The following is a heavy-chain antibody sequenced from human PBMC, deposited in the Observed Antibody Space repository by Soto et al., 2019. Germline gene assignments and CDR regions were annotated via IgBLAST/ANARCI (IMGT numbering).Heavy chain of an antibody. CDR3: AADRAVDMVVVQAAYYYGMDV. CDR1: GFTFTSSA. D-gene: IGHD2-2*03. V-gene: IGHV1-58*01. J-gene: IGHJ6*02. Sequence: GASVKVSCKASGFTFTSSAVQWVRQARGQRLEWIGWIVVGSGNTNYAQKFQERVTITRDMSTSTAYMELSSLRSEDTAVYYCAADRAVDMVVVQAAYYYGMDVWGQGTTVTVSS. CDR2: IVVGSGNT.